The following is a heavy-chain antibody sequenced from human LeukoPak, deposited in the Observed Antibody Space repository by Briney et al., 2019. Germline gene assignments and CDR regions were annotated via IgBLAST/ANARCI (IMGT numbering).Heavy chain of an antibody. Sequence: GECLKSSCKVSADSFTSSSIGWGGQMPGKDLEWMGFIYPSESDTRYCPAFQGRVTISADKSISSAYLQRSSLTASDTAMYYCARIWHSTYGMYFCGQGTTVTASS. V-gene: IGHV5-51*03. CDR2: IYPSESDT. J-gene: IGHJ6*02. CDR1: ADSFTSSS. D-gene: IGHD6-13*01. CDR3: ARIWHSTYGMYF.